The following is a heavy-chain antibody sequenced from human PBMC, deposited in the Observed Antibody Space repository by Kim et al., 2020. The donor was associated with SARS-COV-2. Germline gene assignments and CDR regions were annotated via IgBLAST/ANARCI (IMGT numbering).Heavy chain of an antibody. V-gene: IGHV4-39*01. CDR3: ARLRDYGDYYDY. CDR2: IYYSGST. CDR1: GGSISSSSYY. D-gene: IGHD4-17*01. J-gene: IGHJ4*02. Sequence: SETLSLTCTVSGGSISSSSYYWGWIRQPPGKGLEWIGSIYYSGSTYYNPSLKSRVTISVDTSKNQFSLKLSSVTAADTAVYYCARLRDYGDYYDYWGQGTLVTVSS.